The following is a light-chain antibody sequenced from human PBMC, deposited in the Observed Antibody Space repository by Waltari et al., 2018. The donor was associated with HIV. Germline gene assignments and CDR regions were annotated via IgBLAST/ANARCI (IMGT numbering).Light chain of an antibody. CDR2: EGI. CDR3: CSYAGSSNWV. V-gene: IGLV2-23*01. J-gene: IGLJ3*02. CDR1: SSDVGRYNL. Sequence: SALTQPASVSGSPGQSITISCPGSSSDVGRYNLFSWYQQHPGNAPKLMIYEGIKRPSGVSNRFSGSKSGNTASLTISGLQAEDEADYYCCSYAGSSNWVFGGGTKLTVL.